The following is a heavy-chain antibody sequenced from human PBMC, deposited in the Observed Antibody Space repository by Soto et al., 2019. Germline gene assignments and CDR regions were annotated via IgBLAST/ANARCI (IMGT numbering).Heavy chain of an antibody. V-gene: IGHV1-69*13. J-gene: IGHJ6*02. D-gene: IGHD7-27*01. CDR3: ARISNPPVIHCYYFYGTDV. Sequence: ASVKVSCKASGGTFSSYAISWVRQAPGQGLEWMGGVIPIFGTANYAQKFQGRVTITADESTSTAYMALSSLRSEDTAVYYCARISNPPVIHCYYFYGTDVWGQGATVTVS. CDR1: GGTFSSYA. CDR2: VIPIFGTA.